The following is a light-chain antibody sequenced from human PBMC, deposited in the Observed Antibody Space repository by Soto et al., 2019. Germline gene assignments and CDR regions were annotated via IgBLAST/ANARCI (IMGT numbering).Light chain of an antibody. CDR1: QSVGRNY. J-gene: IGKJ4*01. V-gene: IGKV3-20*01. Sequence: EIVLTQSPGTLSVSPGERATLSCRASQSVGRNYLARYQQKPGQAPRLLIYGASSRATGIPDRFSGSASGTDFTLTISRLEPEDFAVYYCQQYAESPLTFGGGNKVETK. CDR2: GAS. CDR3: QQYAESPLT.